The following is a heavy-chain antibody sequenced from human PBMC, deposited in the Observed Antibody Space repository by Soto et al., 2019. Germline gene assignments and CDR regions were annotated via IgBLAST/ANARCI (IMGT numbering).Heavy chain of an antibody. D-gene: IGHD5-12*01. CDR3: AKSPRGEMATD. CDR2: IKTYNGMT. J-gene: IGHJ4*02. V-gene: IGHV1-18*01. Sequence: QVQRVQSGGEVKKPGASVTVSCKASGYTFINYHITWVRQAPGQGLEWMAWIKTYNGMTDYAQRFQGRVTMTRDTSTSTAYMELRNLGSDDTAVYFCAKSPRGEMATDWGQGTLVTVSS. CDR1: GYTFINYH.